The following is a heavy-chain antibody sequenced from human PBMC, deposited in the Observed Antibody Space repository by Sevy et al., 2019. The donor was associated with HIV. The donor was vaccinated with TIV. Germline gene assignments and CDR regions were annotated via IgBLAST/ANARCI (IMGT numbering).Heavy chain of an antibody. V-gene: IGHV3-15*01. D-gene: IGHD2-21*02. CDR3: TTDGKGGAYCGGDCYSGGYYYYGMDV. CDR1: GFTFSNAW. Sequence: GGSLRLSCAASGFTFSNAWMSWVRQAPGKGLEWVGRIKSKTDGGTTDYAAPVKGRFTISRDDSKNTLYLQMNSLKTEDTAVYYCTTDGKGGAYCGGDCYSGGYYYYGMDVWGQGTTVTVSS. CDR2: IKSKTDGGTT. J-gene: IGHJ6*02.